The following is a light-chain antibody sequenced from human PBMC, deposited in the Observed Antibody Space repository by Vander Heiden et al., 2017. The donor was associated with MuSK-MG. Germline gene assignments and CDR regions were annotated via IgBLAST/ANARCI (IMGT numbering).Light chain of an antibody. CDR3: QQYNSYLFT. CDR2: KAS. J-gene: IGKJ3*01. V-gene: IGKV1-5*03. Sequence: DTQMTQSPSTLSASVGDRVTITCRASQSISSWLAWYQQKPGKAPKLLIYKASSLESGVPSRFSGSGSGTEFTLTISSLQPDDFATYYCQQYNSYLFTFGHGTKVDIK. CDR1: QSISSW.